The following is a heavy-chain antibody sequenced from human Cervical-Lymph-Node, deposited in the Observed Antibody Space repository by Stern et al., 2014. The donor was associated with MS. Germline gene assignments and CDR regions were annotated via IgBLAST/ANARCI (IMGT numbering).Heavy chain of an antibody. V-gene: IGHV5-51*03. D-gene: IGHD6-13*01. CDR2: IFSGDSYA. CDR1: GYTFSNYW. Sequence: VQLVESGAEVKKPGESLRISCKGSGYTFSNYWIGWVRQMPGKGLEWVGSIFSGDSYARYSPSFQGQIPISADKSSNTAFLQWNSLKASDTAMYYCARRKYSSSYYYYFGMDVWGQGTTVTVSS. J-gene: IGHJ6*02. CDR3: ARRKYSSSYYYYFGMDV.